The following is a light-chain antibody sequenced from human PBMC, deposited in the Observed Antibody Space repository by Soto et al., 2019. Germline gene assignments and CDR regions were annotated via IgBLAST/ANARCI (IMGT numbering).Light chain of an antibody. CDR1: SSDIGNYKY. V-gene: IGLV2-14*01. CDR3: SSYTSTITLIL. J-gene: IGLJ1*01. CDR2: EVT. Sequence: QPVLTQPASVSGSPGQSITISCTGTSSDIGNYKYVSWYQQYPGKAPKLMIYEVTNRPSGVSNRFSGSKSGSTASLTISGLQAEDEADYYCSSYTSTITLILFGTGTKVTVL.